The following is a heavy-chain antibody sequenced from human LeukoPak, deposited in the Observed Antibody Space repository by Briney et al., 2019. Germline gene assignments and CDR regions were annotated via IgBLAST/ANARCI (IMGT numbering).Heavy chain of an antibody. CDR2: ISADGTT. D-gene: IGHD3-22*01. J-gene: IGHJ4*02. CDR3: CSGYSYCDY. CDR1: GASISPYY. V-gene: IGHV4-4*07. Sequence: PSETLSLTCTVSGASISPYYWTWIRQPAGKALEWIGRISADGTTTYSPSLRSRVTMSVDTSKNHFSLRLTSVTAADTAVYFCCSGYSYCDYWGQGTLVTVSS.